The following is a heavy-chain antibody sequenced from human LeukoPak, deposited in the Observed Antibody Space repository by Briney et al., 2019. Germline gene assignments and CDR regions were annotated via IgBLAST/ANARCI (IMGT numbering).Heavy chain of an antibody. J-gene: IGHJ4*02. CDR1: GFTFDDYG. D-gene: IGHD2-15*01. CDR2: INWNGGST. Sequence: GGSLRLSCAASGFTFDDYGMSWVRHAPGKGLEWVSGINWNGGSTGYAGSVKGRFTISRDNAKNSLYLQMNSLRAEDTALYYCARGDIVVVVAAYFDYWGQGTLVTVSS. CDR3: ARGDIVVVVAAYFDY. V-gene: IGHV3-20*04.